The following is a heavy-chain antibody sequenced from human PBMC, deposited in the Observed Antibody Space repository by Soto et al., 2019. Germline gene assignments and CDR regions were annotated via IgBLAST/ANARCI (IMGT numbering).Heavy chain of an antibody. CDR2: ISYDGSNK. J-gene: IGHJ3*02. V-gene: IGHV3-30*18. CDR3: AKSRYYYDRSSYLAAAFDI. CDR1: GFTCGGFG. D-gene: IGHD3-22*01. Sequence: GGPIRHWCGASGFTCGGFGRRWVRKAPGKVLEWVAVISYDGSNKYYAASVKGRFTISRDNSKNTLYLQMNSLRAEDTAVYYCAKSRYYYDRSSYLAAAFDIWGQGTMVTVSS.